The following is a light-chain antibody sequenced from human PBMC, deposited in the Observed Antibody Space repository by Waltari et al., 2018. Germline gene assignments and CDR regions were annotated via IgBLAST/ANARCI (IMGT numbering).Light chain of an antibody. CDR3: QQRSSWPLT. Sequence: EIVLTQSPATLSLSPGERATLSCRTSQSVNGYLAWYLQKPGQAPRLLIYDASNRATRIPARFSGSGSGTDYTLTISSLEPEDFAVYYCQQRSSWPLTFGGGTKVEIK. CDR1: QSVNGY. V-gene: IGKV3-11*01. J-gene: IGKJ4*01. CDR2: DAS.